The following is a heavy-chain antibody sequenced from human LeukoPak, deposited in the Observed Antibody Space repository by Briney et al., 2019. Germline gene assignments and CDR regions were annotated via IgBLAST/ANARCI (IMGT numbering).Heavy chain of an antibody. Sequence: GGSLRLSCAASGFTFSSYWMHWVRQGPGKGLVWVSRINSDGSSTIYADSVKGRFTISRDNAKNSLYLQMNSLRAEDTAVYYCAELGITMIGGVWGKGTTVTISS. J-gene: IGHJ6*04. D-gene: IGHD3-10*02. CDR2: INSDGSST. CDR3: AELGITMIGGV. V-gene: IGHV3-74*01. CDR1: GFTFSSYW.